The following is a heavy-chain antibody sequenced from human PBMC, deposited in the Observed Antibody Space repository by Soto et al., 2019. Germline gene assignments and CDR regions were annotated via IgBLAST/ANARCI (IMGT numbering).Heavy chain of an antibody. CDR2: IYRTGGR. CDR1: GDTINNTYW. Sequence: SETLSLTCFVSGDTINNTYWWSWVRQAPEKGLERIREIYRTGGRSYMPSLRGRITLSVDTSKNQFSLRLTSVTAADTAVYYCARAVYRTTANCWHGFPYYNIGVWGQGTGVSVAS. CDR3: ARAVYRTTANCWHGFPYYNIGV. J-gene: IGHJ6*02. D-gene: IGHD2-8*01. V-gene: IGHV4-4*02.